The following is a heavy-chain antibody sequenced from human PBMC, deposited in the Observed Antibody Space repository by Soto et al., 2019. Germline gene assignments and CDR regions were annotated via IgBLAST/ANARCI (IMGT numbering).Heavy chain of an antibody. Sequence: GSLRLSCAASGFTFSSYAMSWVRQAPGKGLEWVSAISGSGGSTYYADSVKGRFTISRDNSKNTLYLQMNSLRAEDTAVYYCASDRGIVSFWHWGQGTLVTVSS. D-gene: IGHD3-16*01. CDR1: GFTFSSYA. V-gene: IGHV3-23*01. J-gene: IGHJ4*02. CDR3: ASDRGIVSFWH. CDR2: ISGSGGST.